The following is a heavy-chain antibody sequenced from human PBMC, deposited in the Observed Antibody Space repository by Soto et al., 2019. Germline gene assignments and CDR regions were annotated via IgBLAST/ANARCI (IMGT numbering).Heavy chain of an antibody. CDR3: ARVDFWTSYDKRASWFEP. Sequence: QVQLVQSGATVKSPGASVKVSCKASGYTFINKDITWVRQDAGQGLEWKGWMDIKKDYTVYAQKFQGRVTMTRDTSIDTAYMELSGLRPEDTAVYYCARVDFWTSYDKRASWFEPWGQGTLVTVSA. D-gene: IGHD3-10*01. CDR2: MDIKKDYT. V-gene: IGHV1-8*01. CDR1: GYTFINKD. J-gene: IGHJ5*02.